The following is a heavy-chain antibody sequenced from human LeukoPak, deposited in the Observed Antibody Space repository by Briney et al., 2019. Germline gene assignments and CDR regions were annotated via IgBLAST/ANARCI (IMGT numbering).Heavy chain of an antibody. J-gene: IGHJ4*02. CDR3: AKSAGRGGLLLSYYFDY. CDR2: ISWDGGST. D-gene: IGHD3-22*01. Sequence: PGGCLRLSCPASAFTFADYTMHWVRQAPGKGLEWVSLISWDGGSTYYADSVKGRFTISRDNSKNSLYLQMNSLRTEDTALYYCAKSAGRGGLLLSYYFDYWGQGTLVTVSS. V-gene: IGHV3-43*01. CDR1: AFTFADYT.